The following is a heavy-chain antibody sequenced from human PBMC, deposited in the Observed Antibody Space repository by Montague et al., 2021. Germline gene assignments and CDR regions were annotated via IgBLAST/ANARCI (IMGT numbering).Heavy chain of an antibody. CDR3: ARERDRYYYMDI. Sequence: SETLSFTCTVSRSLINSDYYWGWIRQPPGKGLEWMGSVSHGGRTYYNPSLKSRVTISVDTSNNHFSLKLSSVTAADTAMHYCARERDRYYYMDIWGKGTTITVSS. CDR2: VSHGGRT. J-gene: IGHJ6*03. CDR1: RSLINSDYY. V-gene: IGHV4-38-2*02.